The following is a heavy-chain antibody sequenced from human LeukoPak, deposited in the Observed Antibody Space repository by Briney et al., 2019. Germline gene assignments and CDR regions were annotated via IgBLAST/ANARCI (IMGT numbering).Heavy chain of an antibody. D-gene: IGHD1-26*01. CDR1: GGSISSSSYY. CDR3: ARFSGSYYLGFDY. CDR2: IHYSGST. Sequence: SETLSLTCTVSGGSISSSSYYWAWIRQPPGKGLEWIGSIHYSGSTYYNPSLQSRVTISIDTSKNQFSLKLRFVTAADTAVYYCARFSGSYYLGFDYWGQGTLVTVSS. V-gene: IGHV4-39*07. J-gene: IGHJ4*02.